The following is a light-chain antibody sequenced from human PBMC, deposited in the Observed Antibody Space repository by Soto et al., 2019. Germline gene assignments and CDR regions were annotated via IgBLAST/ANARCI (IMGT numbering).Light chain of an antibody. Sequence: DIQMTQSPSTLSASVGDRVTITCRASQNIKDWLAWFQQKAGKAPKLLVYKASGLESGVPSRFSGSGSGTEFTLTISSLQPDDFATYYCQQYQTYSWTFGQGTKVEAK. V-gene: IGKV1-5*03. CDR3: QQYQTYSWT. CDR1: QNIKDW. J-gene: IGKJ1*01. CDR2: KAS.